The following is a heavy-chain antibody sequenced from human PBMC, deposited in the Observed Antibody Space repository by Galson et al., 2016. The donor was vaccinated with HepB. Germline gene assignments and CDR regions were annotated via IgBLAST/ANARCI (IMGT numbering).Heavy chain of an antibody. CDR3: ARDQAPLPGDY. Sequence: SVKVSCKASGYTFTSRGISWVRQAPGQGLELMGWISAYDGHTNYGQKLQDRLTMTTDTSTSTAYMELRSLRSDDTAVYYCARDQAPLPGDYWGQGTLVTVSS. J-gene: IGHJ4*02. D-gene: IGHD2-15*01. CDR1: GYTFTSRG. V-gene: IGHV1-18*01. CDR2: ISAYDGHT.